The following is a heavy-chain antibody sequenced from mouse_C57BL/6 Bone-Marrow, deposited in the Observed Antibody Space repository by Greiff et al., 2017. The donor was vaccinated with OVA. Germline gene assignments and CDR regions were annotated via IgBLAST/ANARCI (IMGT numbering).Heavy chain of an antibody. CDR2: ISYDGSN. V-gene: IGHV3-6*01. J-gene: IGHJ3*02. CDR1: GYSITSGYY. CDR3: ARDDGY. Sequence: ESGPGLVKPSQSLSLTCSVTGYSITSGYYWNWIRQFPGNKLEWMGYISYDGSNNYNPSLKNRISITRDTSKNQFFLQLNSVTTEDTATYYCARDDGYWGQGTLVTVSA.